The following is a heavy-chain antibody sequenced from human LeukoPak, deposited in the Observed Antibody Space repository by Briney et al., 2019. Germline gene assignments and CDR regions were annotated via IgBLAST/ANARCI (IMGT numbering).Heavy chain of an antibody. Sequence: PSETLSLTCTVSSGSISSSGPYWGWIRQPPGQGLEWIASIYLGGTTYYTPSLKSRVTISVDTSKNQLSLRLSSVTAADTAVYYCATNWSDFDYWGPGTLVTVSS. J-gene: IGHJ4*02. CDR1: SGSISSSGPY. D-gene: IGHD1-1*01. CDR2: IYLGGTT. V-gene: IGHV4-39*01. CDR3: ATNWSDFDY.